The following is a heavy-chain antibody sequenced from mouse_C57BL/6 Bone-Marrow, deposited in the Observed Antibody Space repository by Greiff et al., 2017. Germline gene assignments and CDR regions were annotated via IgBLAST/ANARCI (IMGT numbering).Heavy chain of an antibody. J-gene: IGHJ3*01. Sequence: VQLQQPGAELVKPGASVKLSCKASGYTFTSYWMHWVKQRPGKGLEWIGMIHPNSGSTNYNEKFKSQATLTGDKSSSTAYMQLSSLTSEDSAVYYCAIRAGFAYWGQGTLGTVSA. CDR3: AIRAGFAY. V-gene: IGHV1-64*01. CDR1: GYTFTSYW. CDR2: IHPNSGST.